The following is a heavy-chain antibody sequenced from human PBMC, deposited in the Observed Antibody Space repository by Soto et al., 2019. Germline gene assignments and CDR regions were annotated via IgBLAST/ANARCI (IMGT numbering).Heavy chain of an antibody. CDR3: AKVNRAARDYYGMDF. Sequence: GGSLRLSCAASGFTFDDYAMHWVRQAPGKGLEWVSLIRGHDGSTYYADSVKGRFTISRDNSKNSLYLQMNSLSPEDTDVYYCAKVNRAARDYYGMDFWGQGTTVTVSS. J-gene: IGHJ6*02. D-gene: IGHD6-6*01. CDR1: GFTFDDYA. V-gene: IGHV3-43*02. CDR2: IRGHDGST.